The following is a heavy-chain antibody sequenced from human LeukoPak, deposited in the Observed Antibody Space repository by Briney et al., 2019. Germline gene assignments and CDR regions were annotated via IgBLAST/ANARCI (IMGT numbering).Heavy chain of an antibody. CDR3: AREGYASGTRYGMDV. J-gene: IGHJ6*02. Sequence: GGSLRLSCAASGFTVTNNYMSWVRQAPGRGLEWVSVIYAGGTTSYADSVKGRFTISRDSSKNTLYLQMNSLRAEDTAVYYCAREGYASGTRYGMDVWGQGTTVTVSS. V-gene: IGHV3-66*01. CDR2: IYAGGTT. D-gene: IGHD3-10*01. CDR1: GFTVTNNY.